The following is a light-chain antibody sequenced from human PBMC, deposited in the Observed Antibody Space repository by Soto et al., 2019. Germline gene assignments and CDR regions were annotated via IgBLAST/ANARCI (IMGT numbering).Light chain of an antibody. CDR3: QKYSSVIT. J-gene: IGKJ5*01. CDR1: QGISNF. V-gene: IGKV1-27*01. Sequence: DIQMTQSPSSLSASVVDRGTITCRSSQGISNFLAWYQQKPGKVPKLLISAASTLQSGVPSRFSGSGSGTDFTLNITSLQPEDVATYYWQKYSSVITFGQGPRLEI. CDR2: AAS.